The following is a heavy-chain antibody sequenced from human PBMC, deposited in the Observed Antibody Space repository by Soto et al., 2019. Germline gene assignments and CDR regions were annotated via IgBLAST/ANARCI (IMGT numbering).Heavy chain of an antibody. V-gene: IGHV4-61*01. J-gene: IGHJ5*02. Sequence: SETLSLTCTVSGGSVNRGTYHWSWIRQPPGKGLEWIGYIYYSGSTNYNPSLKSRVTISVDTSKNQFSLKLSSVTAADTAVYYCARVGGSYYGYWFDPWGQGTLVTVSS. CDR3: ARVGGSYYGYWFDP. D-gene: IGHD1-26*01. CDR2: IYYSGST. CDR1: GGSVNRGTYH.